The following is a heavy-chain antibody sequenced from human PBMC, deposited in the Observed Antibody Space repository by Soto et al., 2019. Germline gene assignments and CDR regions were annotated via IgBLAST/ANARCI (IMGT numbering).Heavy chain of an antibody. CDR2: ISYDGSNK. J-gene: IGHJ5*02. V-gene: IGHV3-30*03. Sequence: PWGSLRLSCAASGFTFSSYGMHWVRQAPGKGLEWVAVISYDGSNKYYADSVKGRFTISRDNSKNTLYLQMNSLRAEDTAVYYCAMHGPDYDILTGYPNWFDPWGQGTLVTVSS. D-gene: IGHD3-9*01. CDR3: AMHGPDYDILTGYPNWFDP. CDR1: GFTFSSYG.